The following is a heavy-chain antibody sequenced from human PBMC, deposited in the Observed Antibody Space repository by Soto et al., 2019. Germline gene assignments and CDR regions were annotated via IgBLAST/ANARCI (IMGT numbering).Heavy chain of an antibody. CDR2: ISGSGAST. V-gene: IGHV3-23*01. J-gene: IGHJ4*02. CDR3: AKGKESSGGYSVPFDY. D-gene: IGHD1-26*01. Sequence: GGSLRLSCAASGFTFSAYAMKWVRQAPGKGLEWVSVISGSGASTYYADSVKGRFTISRDNSKSTLYLGMKSLRVEDTAIYYCAKGKESSGGYSVPFDYWGQGTLVTVSS. CDR1: GFTFSAYA.